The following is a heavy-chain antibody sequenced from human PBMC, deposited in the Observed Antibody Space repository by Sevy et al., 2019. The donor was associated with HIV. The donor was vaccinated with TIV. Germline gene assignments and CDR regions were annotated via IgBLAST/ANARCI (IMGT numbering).Heavy chain of an antibody. CDR1: GYDFDTYW. CDR3: ARQGDSDGFEY. J-gene: IGHJ4*02. CDR2: ILPGDSDT. V-gene: IGHV5-51*01. D-gene: IGHD2-21*02. Sequence: GESLKISCQGSGYDFDTYWIGWVRQIPGKGLEWMGIILPGDSDTAYSPSFQGQVTISAYNSSTTAYLQWSSLKASDSAMYLCARQGDSDGFEYWGQGTLVTVFS.